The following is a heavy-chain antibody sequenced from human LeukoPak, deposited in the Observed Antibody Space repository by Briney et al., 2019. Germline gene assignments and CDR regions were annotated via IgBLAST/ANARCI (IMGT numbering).Heavy chain of an antibody. CDR1: GGSVNGYY. V-gene: IGHV4-59*02. CDR3: ARDPPEDEWNSLDS. CDR2: IHYSGLT. Sequence: SETLSLTCTVSGGSVNGYYWNWIGQAPGKGLEWIGFIHYSGLTVYSPSLQSRVSMSVDTSRNQFSLDLSSVTAADTALYYCARDPPEDEWNSLDSWGQGILVTVSS. J-gene: IGHJ4*02. D-gene: IGHD1-7*01.